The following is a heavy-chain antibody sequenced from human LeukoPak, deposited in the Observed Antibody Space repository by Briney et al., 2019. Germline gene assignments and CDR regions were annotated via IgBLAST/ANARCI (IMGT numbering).Heavy chain of an antibody. CDR2: INGDGSNA. CDR3: AKQMRD. J-gene: IGHJ4*02. D-gene: IGHD1/OR15-1a*01. V-gene: IGHV3-74*01. Sequence: GGSLRLSCAASGFTLSSYWMHWVRQVPGKGLVWVSQINGDGSNAYYADSVKGRFTISGDNAKNTLYLQVNNLRAEDTAVYYCAKQMRDWGQGTLVTVSS. CDR1: GFTLSSYW.